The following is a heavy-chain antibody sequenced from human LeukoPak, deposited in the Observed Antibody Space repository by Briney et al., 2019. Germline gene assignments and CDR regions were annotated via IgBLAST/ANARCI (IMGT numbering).Heavy chain of an antibody. J-gene: IGHJ5*02. CDR3: ARDLKRSRARWENLGFDP. V-gene: IGHV1-46*01. D-gene: IGHD1-26*01. CDR1: GFTFTSFY. Sequence: GASVKVSCKASGFTFTSFYMHWVRQAPGQGLEWLGVINPSGGDTIYAQKFQGRVTMTRDMSTRTAFMELRSLRSDDTAVYYCARDLKRSRARWENLGFDPWGQGTLVTVSS. CDR2: INPSGGDT.